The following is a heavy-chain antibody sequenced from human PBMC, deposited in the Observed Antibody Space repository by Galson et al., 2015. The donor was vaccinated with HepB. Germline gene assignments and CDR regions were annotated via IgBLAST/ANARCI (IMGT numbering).Heavy chain of an antibody. D-gene: IGHD6-19*01. J-gene: IGHJ5*02. V-gene: IGHV3-33*01. CDR3: AGDPSIAVAGTGWFDP. CDR2: IWYDGSNK. CDR1: GFTFSSYG. Sequence: SLRLSCAASGFTFSSYGMHWVRQAPGKGLEWVAVIWYDGSNKYYADSVKGRFTISRDNSKNTLYLQMNSLRAEDTAVYYCAGDPSIAVAGTGWFDPWGQGTLVTVSS.